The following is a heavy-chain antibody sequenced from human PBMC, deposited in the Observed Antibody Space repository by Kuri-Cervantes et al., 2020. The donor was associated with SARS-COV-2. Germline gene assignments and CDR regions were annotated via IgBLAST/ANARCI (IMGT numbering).Heavy chain of an antibody. Sequence: GGSLRLSCVTSGFRFEEYAMHWVRQAPGKGLEWVSGISWNSGNIDQADSVKGRFTISRDNAKNTLYLQMNSLRAEDTAVYYCARSSGAFNCWGQGTLVTVSS. V-gene: IGHV3-9*01. CDR3: ARSSGAFNC. J-gene: IGHJ4*02. CDR1: GFRFEEYA. CDR2: ISWNSGNI. D-gene: IGHD1-26*01.